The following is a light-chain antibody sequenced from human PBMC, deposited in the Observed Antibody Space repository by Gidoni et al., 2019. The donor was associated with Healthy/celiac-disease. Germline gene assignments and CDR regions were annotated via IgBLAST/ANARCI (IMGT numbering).Light chain of an antibody. CDR2: DAS. V-gene: IGKV1-33*01. J-gene: IGKJ3*01. Sequence: DIQMTQSPSSLSASVGDRVTITCQASQAISNYLNWYQQKPGKAPKLLIYDASKLETGVPSRFSGSGSGTDFTFTISSLQPEDIATYYCQQYDNLPFTFGPGTKVDIK. CDR1: QAISNY. CDR3: QQYDNLPFT.